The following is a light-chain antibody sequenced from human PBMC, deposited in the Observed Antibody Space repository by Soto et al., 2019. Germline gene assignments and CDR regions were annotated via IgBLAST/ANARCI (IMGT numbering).Light chain of an antibody. V-gene: IGKV1-8*01. CDR2: AAS. J-gene: IGKJ1*01. CDR1: QGISSY. CDR3: QQYYSYPRT. Sequence: AIRMTQSPSSLSASTGDRVTITCRASQGISSYLAWYQQKPGKAPKLLIYAASTLQSGVPSRFSGSGSGTDFTLTISCLQSEDFATYDGQQYYSYPRTFGQGTKVEIK.